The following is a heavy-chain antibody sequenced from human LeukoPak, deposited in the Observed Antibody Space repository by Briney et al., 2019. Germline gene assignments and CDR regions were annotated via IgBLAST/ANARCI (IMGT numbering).Heavy chain of an antibody. CDR2: IKQDGSEK. CDR3: ARLTKYCSSTSCYPMN. J-gene: IGHJ4*02. CDR1: GFTFSSYW. D-gene: IGHD2-2*01. V-gene: IGHV3-7*01. Sequence: GGSLRLSCAASGFTFSSYWMSWVRQAPGKGLEWVANIKQDGSEKYYVDSVKGRFTISRDNAKNSLHLQMNSLRAEDTAVYYCARLTKYCSSTSCYPMNWGQGTLVTVSS.